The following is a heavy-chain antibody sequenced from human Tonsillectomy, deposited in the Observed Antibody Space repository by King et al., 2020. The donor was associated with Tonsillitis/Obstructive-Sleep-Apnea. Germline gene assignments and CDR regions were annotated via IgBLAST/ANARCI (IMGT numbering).Heavy chain of an antibody. CDR2: IYWDDDK. CDR3: AHKCCISTSCPYGMDV. V-gene: IGHV2-5*02. CDR1: GFSLSTSGVG. D-gene: IGHD2-2*01. Sequence: TLKESGHTLVKPTQTLTLTCTFSGFSLSTSGVGVGWIRQPPGKVLEWLALIYWDDDKRYSPSLKSRLTITKETSKNQVVLKMTNMDPVDTATYYCAHKCCISTSCPYGMDVWGHGTTVTVSS. J-gene: IGHJ6*02.